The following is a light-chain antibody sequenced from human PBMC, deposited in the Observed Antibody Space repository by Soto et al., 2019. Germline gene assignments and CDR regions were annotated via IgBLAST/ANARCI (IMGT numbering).Light chain of an antibody. CDR3: SSYTTSATLL. Sequence: QSALTQPASVSGSPGQSIAISCTGTTSDVGAYNYVSWYQRHPGKAPKLMIYEVTSRPSGVSDRFSGSKSGNTASLTISGLQAEDEADYYCSSYTTSATLLFGGGTQLTVL. CDR1: TSDVGAYNY. CDR2: EVT. J-gene: IGLJ2*01. V-gene: IGLV2-14*01.